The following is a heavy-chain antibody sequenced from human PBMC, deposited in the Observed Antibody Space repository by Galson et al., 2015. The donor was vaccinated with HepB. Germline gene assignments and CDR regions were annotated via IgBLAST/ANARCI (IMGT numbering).Heavy chain of an antibody. V-gene: IGHV3-23*01. CDR2: ISGSGGST. CDR3: AKDRALVVVAAFGLGYGMDV. D-gene: IGHD2-15*01. J-gene: IGHJ6*02. CDR1: GFTFSSYA. Sequence: SLRLSCAASGFTFSSYAMSWVRQAPGKGLEWVSAISGSGGSTYYADSVKGRFTISRDNSKNTLYLQMNSLRAEDTAVYYCAKDRALVVVAAFGLGYGMDVWGQGTTVTVSS.